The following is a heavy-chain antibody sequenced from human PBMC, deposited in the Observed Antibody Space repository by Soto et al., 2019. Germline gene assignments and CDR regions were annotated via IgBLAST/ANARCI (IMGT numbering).Heavy chain of an antibody. CDR2: IIPILGIA. D-gene: IGHD1-26*01. CDR3: ARSEWEHKGLTPRDAFAI. Sequence: SVKVSCKACGGTFSRYTISWVRQAPGQGLEWMGRIIPILGIANYAQKFQGRVTITADKSTSTAYMELSSLRSEDTAVYYCARSEWEHKGLTPRDAFAIWTRGTMVPVSS. J-gene: IGHJ3*02. V-gene: IGHV1-69*02. CDR1: GGTFSRYT.